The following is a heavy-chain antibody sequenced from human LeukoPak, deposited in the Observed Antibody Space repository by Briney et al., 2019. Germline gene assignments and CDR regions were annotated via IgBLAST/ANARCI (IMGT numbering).Heavy chain of an antibody. CDR2: VYPDDSDA. CDR1: GYSFTSYW. D-gene: IGHD5-24*01. CDR3: ARQVRKDGYNGGDAFDF. Sequence: PGESLKISCKASGYSFTSYWIGWVRQMPGKGLEWMGIVYPDDSDARYSPSFQGQVTFSADKSISTAYLQWGRLKASDTGMYYCARQVRKDGYNGGDAFDFWGQGTMVTVSS. V-gene: IGHV5-51*01. J-gene: IGHJ3*01.